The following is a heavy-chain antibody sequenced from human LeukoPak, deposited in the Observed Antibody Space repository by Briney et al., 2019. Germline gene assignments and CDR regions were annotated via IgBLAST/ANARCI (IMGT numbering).Heavy chain of an antibody. CDR3: ARDSGVSTGLYGMDV. V-gene: IGHV1-69*04. CDR2: IIPILGIA. CDR1: GGTFSSYA. J-gene: IGHJ6*02. Sequence: ASVKVSCKASGGTFSSYAINWVRQAPGQGLEWMGRIIPILGIANYAQKFQGRVTITADKSTSTAYMELSSQRSEDTVAYYCARDSGVSTGLYGMDVWGQGTTVTVSS. D-gene: IGHD2-2*01.